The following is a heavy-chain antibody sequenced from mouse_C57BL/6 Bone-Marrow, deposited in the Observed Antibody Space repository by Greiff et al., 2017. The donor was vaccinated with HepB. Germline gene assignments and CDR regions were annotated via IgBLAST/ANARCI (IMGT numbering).Heavy chain of an antibody. J-gene: IGHJ4*01. CDR2: IYPRDGST. V-gene: IGHV1-85*01. CDR1: GYTFTSYD. CDR3: ARNDFNYAMDY. Sequence: VQLVESGPELVKPGASVKLSCKASGYTFTSYDINWVKQRPGQGLEWIGWIYPRDGSTKYNEKFKGKATLTVDTSSSTAYMELHSLTSEDSAVYFCARNDFNYAMDYWGQGTSVTVSS. D-gene: IGHD2-4*01.